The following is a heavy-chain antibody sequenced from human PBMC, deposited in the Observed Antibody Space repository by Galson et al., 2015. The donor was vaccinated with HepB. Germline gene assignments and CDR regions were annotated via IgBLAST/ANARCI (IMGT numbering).Heavy chain of an antibody. CDR2: IHHSGNT. CDR1: GGSISSGGYS. V-gene: IGHV4-30-2*01. D-gene: IGHD6-13*01. CDR3: ARGISGRRGGWFDP. J-gene: IGHJ5*02. Sequence: TLSLTCAVSGGSISSGGYSWSWIRQPPGKGLEWIGYIHHSGNTYYNPSLKSRVSISVYRSQNQFSLKLNSVTAADTAVYYCARGISGRRGGWFDPWGQGTRVTVSS.